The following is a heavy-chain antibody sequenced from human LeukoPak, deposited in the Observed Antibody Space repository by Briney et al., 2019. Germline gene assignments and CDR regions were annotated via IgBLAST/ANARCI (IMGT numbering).Heavy chain of an antibody. CDR3: ARHIGTYYDY. CDR1: GFTFSNYG. CDR2: IKQDGSEK. V-gene: IGHV3-7*01. D-gene: IGHD2-21*01. J-gene: IGHJ4*02. Sequence: PGGSLRLSCEASGFTFSNYGMHWVRQAPGKGLEWVANIKQDGSEKYYVDSVKGRFTISRDNAKNSLYLQMNSLRAEDTAVYYCARHIGTYYDYWGQGTLVTVSS.